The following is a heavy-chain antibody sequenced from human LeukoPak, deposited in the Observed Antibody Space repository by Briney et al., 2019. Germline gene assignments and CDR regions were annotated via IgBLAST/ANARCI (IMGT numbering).Heavy chain of an antibody. CDR1: GFTFSSYS. CDR3: ARDLAVALMDV. V-gene: IGHV3-48*01. Sequence: GGPLRLSCAASGFTFSSYSMNWVRQAPGKGLEWVSYISSSSSTIYYADSVKGRFTISRDNAKNSLYLQMNSLRAEDTAVYYCARDLAVALMDVWGKGTTVTVSS. D-gene: IGHD6-19*01. J-gene: IGHJ6*03. CDR2: ISSSSSTI.